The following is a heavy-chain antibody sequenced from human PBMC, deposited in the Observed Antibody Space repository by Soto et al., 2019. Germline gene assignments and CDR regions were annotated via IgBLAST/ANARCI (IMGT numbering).Heavy chain of an antibody. CDR3: ARRPNFAY. V-gene: IGHV4-34*01. CDR2: ISHSGST. Sequence: SETLSLTCAVYGGSFSGYFWSWIRQPPGKGLEWIGEISHSGSTDYNPSLKSRVTISIDTSKNQFSLSLSSVTAADTALYYCARRPNFAYWGQGALVTVSS. J-gene: IGHJ4*02. CDR1: GGSFSGYF.